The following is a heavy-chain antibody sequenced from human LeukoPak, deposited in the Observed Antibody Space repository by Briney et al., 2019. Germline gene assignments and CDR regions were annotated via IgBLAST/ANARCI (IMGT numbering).Heavy chain of an antibody. CDR2: INPNGGDT. J-gene: IGHJ4*02. CDR1: GYNFPAYF. Sequence: EASVKVSCKAAGYNFPAYFMHWVRQAPGQGLEWMGRINPNGGDTNYAQKFQGRVTMASDTSISTAYMGLNSLMSDDTAVYYCVRVGFTTSWSNFGYWGQGTLVTVSS. D-gene: IGHD2-2*01. CDR3: VRVGFTTSWSNFGY. V-gene: IGHV1-2*06.